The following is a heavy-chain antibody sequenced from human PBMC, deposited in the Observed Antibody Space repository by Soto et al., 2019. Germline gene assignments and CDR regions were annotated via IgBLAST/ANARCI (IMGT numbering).Heavy chain of an antibody. J-gene: IGHJ4*02. D-gene: IGHD1-26*01. CDR1: GFTFSSYA. CDR3: AKRGGGATFFDY. CDR2: ISSNGGST. Sequence: WGSLRLSCSASGFTFSSYAIHCCRQAPGKGLEYVSAISSNGGSTYYADSVKGRFTISRDNSKNTLYLQMNSLRAEDTAVYYCAKRGGGATFFDYWGQGTLVTVSS. V-gene: IGHV3-64*04.